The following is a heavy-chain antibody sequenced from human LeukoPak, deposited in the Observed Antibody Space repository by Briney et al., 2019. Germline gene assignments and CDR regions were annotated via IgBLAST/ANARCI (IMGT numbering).Heavy chain of an antibody. J-gene: IGHJ4*02. D-gene: IGHD1-26*01. CDR1: GDSILSTNW. Sequence: PSGTLSLTCAVSGDSILSTNWWSWVRQPPGKGLEWIGEVHLNGATNYNPSVEGWVTMSIDKSKNHLSLEVISVTAADTAMYYCTRESGAFSPFGFWGQGTLVTVSS. CDR3: TRESGAFSPFGF. CDR2: VHLNGAT. V-gene: IGHV4-4*02.